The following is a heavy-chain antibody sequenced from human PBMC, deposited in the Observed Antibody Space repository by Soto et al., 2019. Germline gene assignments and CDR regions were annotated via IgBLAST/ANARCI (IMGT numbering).Heavy chain of an antibody. CDR2: IIPILDIA. CDR1: GGTFSSYT. J-gene: IGHJ3*02. CDR3: ARGYMVRGVIDLGDAFDI. Sequence: SVKVSCKASGGTFSSYTISWVRQAPGQGLEWMGRIIPILDIANYAQKFQGRVTITADKSTSTAYMELSSLRSEDTAVFYCARGYMVRGVIDLGDAFDIWGQGTMVTVSS. V-gene: IGHV1-69*02. D-gene: IGHD3-10*01.